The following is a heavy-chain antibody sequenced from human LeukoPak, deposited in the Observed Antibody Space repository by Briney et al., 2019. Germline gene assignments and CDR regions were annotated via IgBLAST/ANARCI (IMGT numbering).Heavy chain of an antibody. V-gene: IGHV3-33*01. Sequence: PGRSLRLSCAASGFTFSSYGMHWVRQAPGKGLERVAVIWYGGSNKYYTDSVKGRFTISRDNSKNTLYLQMNILRAKYTAVYYCARDVSSSGIDYWGQGTLVTVSS. CDR3: ARDVSSSGIDY. J-gene: IGHJ4*02. CDR1: GFTFSSYG. CDR2: IWYGGSNK. D-gene: IGHD6-19*01.